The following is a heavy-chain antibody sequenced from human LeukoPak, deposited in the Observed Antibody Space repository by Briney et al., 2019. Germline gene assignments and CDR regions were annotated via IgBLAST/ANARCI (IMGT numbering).Heavy chain of an antibody. V-gene: IGHV4-59*01. J-gene: IGHJ2*01. D-gene: IGHD1-26*01. CDR3: VRRQWELQYFDL. Sequence: SETLSLTCTVSGGFISSYYWNWIRQPPGKGLEWVGYIYYSRTTEYNPSLKSRVTISADTSKNQFSLKLNSVTAADTAVYYCVRRQWELQYFDLWGRGTLVAVSS. CDR1: GGFISSYY. CDR2: IYYSRTT.